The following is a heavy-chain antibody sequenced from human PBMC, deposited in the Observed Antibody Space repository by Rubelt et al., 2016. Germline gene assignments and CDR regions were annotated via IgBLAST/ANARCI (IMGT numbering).Heavy chain of an antibody. CDR2: VYYSGST. Sequence: QVQLQESGPGLVKPSETLSLTCTVSGYSISSSYYWGWIRQPPGKGLEWIGSVYYSGSTYYNPSLKSRVTISVDTSKNQFSRKVNVVTAADTAVYYCARDPRGVGSNSYFDYWGQGALVTVSS. J-gene: IGHJ4*02. CDR1: GYSISSSYY. D-gene: IGHD1-26*01. CDR3: ARDPRGVGSNSYFDY. V-gene: IGHV4-38-2*02.